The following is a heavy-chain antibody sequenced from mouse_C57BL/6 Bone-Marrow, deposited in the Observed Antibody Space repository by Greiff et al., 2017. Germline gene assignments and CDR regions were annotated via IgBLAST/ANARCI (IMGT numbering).Heavy chain of an antibody. D-gene: IGHD6-5*01. CDR1: GYSITSGYY. CDR3: AGYAAWFAY. CDR2: ISYDGSN. V-gene: IGHV3-6*01. J-gene: IGHJ3*01. Sequence: EVQLQQSGPGLVKPSQSLSLTCSVTGYSITSGYYWNWIRQFPGNKLEWMGYISYDGSNNYNPSLKNRISITRDTSKNQFFLKLNSVTTEDTATYYWAGYAAWFAYWGQGTLVTVSA.